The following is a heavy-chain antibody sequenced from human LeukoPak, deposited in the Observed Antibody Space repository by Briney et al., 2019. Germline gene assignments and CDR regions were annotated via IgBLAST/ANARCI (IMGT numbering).Heavy chain of an antibody. J-gene: IGHJ4*02. V-gene: IGHV3-23*01. D-gene: IGHD5-24*01. CDR1: RFTFNNYP. CDR3: AKSGYNRFDY. CDR2: ISGGGDNT. Sequence: GGSLRLSCAASRFTFNNYPMTWVRQAPGKGLEWVSAISGGGDNTDYADSVKGRFTISRDYSKNTLYLQMDSLRAEDTAVYYCAKSGYNRFDYWGQGTRVTVSS.